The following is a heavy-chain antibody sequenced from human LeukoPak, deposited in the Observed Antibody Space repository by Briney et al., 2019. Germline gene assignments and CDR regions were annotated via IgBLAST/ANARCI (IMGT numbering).Heavy chain of an antibody. CDR3: ARERWSFDY. J-gene: IGHJ4*02. Sequence: GGSLRLSCAASGFIFSSYWMSWVRQAPGKGLEWVANIKQDGSDKYYVDSVKGRFTISRDNAKNSLYLQMNSLGAEDTAVYYCARERWSFDYWGQGILVTVSS. V-gene: IGHV3-7*03. CDR1: GFIFSSYW. D-gene: IGHD4-23*01. CDR2: IKQDGSDK.